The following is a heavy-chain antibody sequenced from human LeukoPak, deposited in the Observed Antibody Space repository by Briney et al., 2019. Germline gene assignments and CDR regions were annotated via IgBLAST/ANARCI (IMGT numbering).Heavy chain of an antibody. CDR2: IYYSENT. J-gene: IGHJ4*02. CDR3: ARLNGGATTGHFDY. CDR1: GASIISYY. Sequence: SETLSLTCTVSGASIISYYRSWLRQPPGKGLEWIGYIYYSENTNYNPSLKSRVTISGDTSKNQFSLKLSSVTAADTAVYFCARLNGGATTGHFDYWGQGALVTVSS. D-gene: IGHD1-26*01. V-gene: IGHV4-59*12.